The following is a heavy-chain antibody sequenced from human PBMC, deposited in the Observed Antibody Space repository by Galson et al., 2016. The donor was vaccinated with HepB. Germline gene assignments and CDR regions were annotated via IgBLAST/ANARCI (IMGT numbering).Heavy chain of an antibody. J-gene: IGHJ4*02. CDR3: AVSYYDIAAYYSPDY. V-gene: IGHV5-10-1*01. D-gene: IGHD3-22*01. Sequence: QSGAEVKKPGESLWISCRGSGYIFTIYWNTWVRQTPEKALEWMARINPSDSYTSYSPSVQGHVTMSADRSLSPASRQWISLKASDSAMYYCAVSYYDIAAYYSPDYWGQGTLVTVSS. CDR2: INPSDSYT. CDR1: GYIFTIYW.